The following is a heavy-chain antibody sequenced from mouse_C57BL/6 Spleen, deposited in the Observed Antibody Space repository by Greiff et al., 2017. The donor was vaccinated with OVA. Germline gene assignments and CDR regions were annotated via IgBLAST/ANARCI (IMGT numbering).Heavy chain of an antibody. V-gene: IGHV1-7*01. CDR2: INPSSGYT. CDR3: ARGISDYDWDD. D-gene: IGHD2-4*01. CDR1: GYTFTSYW. J-gene: IGHJ2*01. Sequence: VQLVESGAELAKPGASVKLSCKASGYTFTSYWMHWVKQRPGQGLEWIGYINPSSGYTKYNQKFKDKATLTADKSSSTAYMQLSSLTYEDSAVYYCARGISDYDWDDWGQGTTLTVSS.